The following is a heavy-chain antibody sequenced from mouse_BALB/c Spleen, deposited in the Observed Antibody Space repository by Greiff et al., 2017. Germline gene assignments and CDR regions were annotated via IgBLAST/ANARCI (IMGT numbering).Heavy chain of an antibody. V-gene: IGHV5-17*02. CDR2: ISSGSSTI. CDR3: GGPMDY. Sequence: EVQRVESGGGLVQPGGSRKLSCAASGFTFSSFGMHWVRQAPEKGLEWVAYISSGSSTIYYADTVKGRFTISRDNPKNTLFLQMTSLRSEDTAMYYCGGPMDYWGQGTSVTVSS. CDR1: GFTFSSFG. J-gene: IGHJ4*01.